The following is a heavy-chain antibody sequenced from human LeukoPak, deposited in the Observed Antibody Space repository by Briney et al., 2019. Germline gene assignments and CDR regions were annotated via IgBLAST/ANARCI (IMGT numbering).Heavy chain of an antibody. CDR1: GFTVRSNY. V-gene: IGHV3-53*01. CDR3: ARDMRYSSSPDFDY. J-gene: IGHJ4*02. CDR2: IYSGGST. Sequence: GGSLRLSCASSGFTVRSNYMSWVRQAPGKGLEWVSVIYSGGSTYYADSVKGRLTISRDNSKNTLYLQMNSLRAEDTAVYYCARDMRYSSSPDFDYWGQGTLVTVSS. D-gene: IGHD6-6*01.